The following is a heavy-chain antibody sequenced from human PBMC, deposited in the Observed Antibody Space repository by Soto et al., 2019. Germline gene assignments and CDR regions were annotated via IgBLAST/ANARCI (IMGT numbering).Heavy chain of an antibody. CDR2: IDPSDSYT. J-gene: IGHJ3*02. CDR3: ARHFTKGGRGTYYYWAFDI. D-gene: IGHD1-26*01. Sequence: PGESLKISCKGSGYTYTNYWISWVRQMPGKGLGWMGKIDPSDSYTNYRPSFQGPVTISADTSISTAYLQWSNLKAWDTAMYYCARHFTKGGRGTYYYWAFDIWCQGTMVTVSS. CDR1: GYTYTNYW. V-gene: IGHV5-10-1*01.